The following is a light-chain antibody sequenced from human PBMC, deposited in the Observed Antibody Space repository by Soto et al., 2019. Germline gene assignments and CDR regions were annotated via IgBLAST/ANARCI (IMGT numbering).Light chain of an antibody. CDR2: GAS. Sequence: DIQMTQSPSSVSASVGERITITCRTSQVTSNYLAWYQQKPGQAPKLLIYGASTLEAGVSSRFSGSGSGTEFTLTINSLQVGDFATYYCQRYDSAPFAFGPGTRVDIK. J-gene: IGKJ3*01. CDR3: QRYDSAPFA. CDR1: QVTSNY. V-gene: IGKV1-27*01.